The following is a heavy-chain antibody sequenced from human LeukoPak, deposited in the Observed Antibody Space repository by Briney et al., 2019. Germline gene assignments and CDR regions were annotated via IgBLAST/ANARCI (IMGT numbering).Heavy chain of an antibody. Sequence: PGGSLRLSCAASGFTFSSYAMSWVRQAPGKGLEWVSAISGSGGSTYSADSVKGRFTISRDNSKNTLYLQMNSLRAEDTAVYYCAKEWAVVPAASLGYWGQGTLVTVSS. CDR1: GFTFSSYA. D-gene: IGHD2-2*01. V-gene: IGHV3-23*01. CDR2: ISGSGGST. CDR3: AKEWAVVPAASLGY. J-gene: IGHJ4*02.